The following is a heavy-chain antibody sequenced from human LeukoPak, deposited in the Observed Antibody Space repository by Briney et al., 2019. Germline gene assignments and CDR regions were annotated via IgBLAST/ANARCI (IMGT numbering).Heavy chain of an antibody. CDR3: ARLDSYDSSFHY. Sequence: GGSLRLSCTASGFTFRSHWMTWARQSPGKGLEWVANIKEDGSVKYYVDSVKGRFTISRDNAKNSLYLQMNSLRDEDTAVYYCARLDSYDSSFHYWGQGTLVTVSS. D-gene: IGHD3-22*01. J-gene: IGHJ4*02. CDR1: GFTFRSHW. CDR2: IKEDGSVK. V-gene: IGHV3-7*01.